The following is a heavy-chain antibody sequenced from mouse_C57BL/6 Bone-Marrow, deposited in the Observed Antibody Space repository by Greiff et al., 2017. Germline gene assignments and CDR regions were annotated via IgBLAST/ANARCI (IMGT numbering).Heavy chain of an antibody. V-gene: IGHV14-4*01. J-gene: IGHJ2*01. Sequence: EVQLQQSGAELVRPGASVKLSCTASGFNIKDAYMHWVKQRPEQGLEWIGWIDPENGDTEYASKFQGKATITADTSSNTAYLQLSSLTSEDTAVYYCTTYANTVAYYCDYWGQGTTLTVSS. D-gene: IGHD1-1*01. CDR1: GFNIKDAY. CDR3: TTYANTVAYYCDY. CDR2: IDPENGDT.